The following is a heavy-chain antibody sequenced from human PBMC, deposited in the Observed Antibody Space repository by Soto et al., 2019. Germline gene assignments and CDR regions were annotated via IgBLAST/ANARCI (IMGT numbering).Heavy chain of an antibody. V-gene: IGHV3-13*01. D-gene: IGHD2-8*02. Sequence: EVQLVESGGGLVQPGGSLRLSCAASGFTFSTYDMHWVRQAPGKGLEWVSAIGTQHDAYYPDSVKGRFTTSRENAKNSLDRQMNSLRAGNTAGYYCGRQASYWHGGGGWFDPWGQGTLVTVSS. CDR1: GFTFSTYD. J-gene: IGHJ5*02. CDR3: GRQASYWHGGGGWFDP. CDR2: IGTQHDA.